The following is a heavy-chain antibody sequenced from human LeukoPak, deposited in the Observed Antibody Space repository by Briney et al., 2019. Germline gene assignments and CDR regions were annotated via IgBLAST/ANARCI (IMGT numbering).Heavy chain of an antibody. D-gene: IGHD1-26*01. Sequence: GASVKVSCKASGYTFTSYAMNWVRQAPGQGLEWMGWINTNTGNPTYAQGFTGRFVFSLDTSVSTAYLQISSLKAEDTAVYYCAREHSLSGSYPEGYWGQGTLVTVSS. CDR1: GYTFTSYA. J-gene: IGHJ4*02. CDR2: INTNTGNP. CDR3: AREHSLSGSYPEGY. V-gene: IGHV7-4-1*02.